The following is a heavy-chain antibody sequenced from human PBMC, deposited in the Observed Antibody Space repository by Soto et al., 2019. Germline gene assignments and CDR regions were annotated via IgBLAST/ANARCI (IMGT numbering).Heavy chain of an antibody. D-gene: IGHD3-10*01. CDR3: AIERASILRDPHYGSDV. V-gene: IGHV1-69*04. CDR2: VIPLLDMT. Sequence: QVQLVQSGAEVKKPGSSVKVSCKASGGTFRNYPITWVRQAPGQGLEWMGRVIPLLDMTNYAQTFQGRVTITTDKSTITAFMELSSLRSDDTAVYSCAIERASILRDPHYGSDVWGQGTTFTVSS. CDR1: GGTFRNYP. J-gene: IGHJ6*02.